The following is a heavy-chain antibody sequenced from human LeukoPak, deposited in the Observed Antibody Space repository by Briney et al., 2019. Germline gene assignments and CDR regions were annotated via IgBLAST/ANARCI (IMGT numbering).Heavy chain of an antibody. J-gene: IGHJ4*02. D-gene: IGHD3-3*01. CDR2: IYSGGTT. CDR3: ARDSLYDFWSGYHARPDY. CDR1: GFTVNFNY. V-gene: IGHV3-66*01. Sequence: GGSLRLSCAVSGFTVNFNYLTWVRQAPGKGLEWVSIIYSGGTTYYADSVKGRFTMSRDESKNTLYLEMNSLRAEDTAVYYCARDSLYDFWSGYHARPDYWGQGTLVTVSS.